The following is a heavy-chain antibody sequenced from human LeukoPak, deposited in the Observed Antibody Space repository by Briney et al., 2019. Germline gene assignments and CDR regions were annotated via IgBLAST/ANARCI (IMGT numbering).Heavy chain of an antibody. V-gene: IGHV1-2*02. Sequence: AXVKVSCKASGYTFTGYYMHWVRQAPGQGLEWMGWINPNSGGTNYAQKFQGRVTMTRDTSISTAYMELSRLRSDDTAVYYCAAPYCSSTSCDAYYYYYMDVWGKGTTVTVSS. D-gene: IGHD2-2*01. CDR3: AAPYCSSTSCDAYYYYYMDV. J-gene: IGHJ6*03. CDR2: INPNSGGT. CDR1: GYTFTGYY.